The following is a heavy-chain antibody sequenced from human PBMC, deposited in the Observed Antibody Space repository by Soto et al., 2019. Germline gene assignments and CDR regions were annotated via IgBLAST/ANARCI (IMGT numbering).Heavy chain of an antibody. J-gene: IGHJ6*02. CDR3: ARVMTTGFYYYYGMDV. CDR2: INPNSGGT. Sequence: YTFTGYYIHWVRQAPGQGLEWMGWINPNSGGTNYAQKFQGRVTMTRDTSISTAYMELSRLRSDDTAVYYCARVMTTGFYYYYGMDVWGQGTTVTVSS. CDR1: YTFTGYY. D-gene: IGHD4-4*01. V-gene: IGHV1-2*02.